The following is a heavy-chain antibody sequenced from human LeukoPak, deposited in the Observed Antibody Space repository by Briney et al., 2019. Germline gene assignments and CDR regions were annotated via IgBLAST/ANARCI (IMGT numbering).Heavy chain of an antibody. D-gene: IGHD3-10*01. V-gene: IGHV1-8*02. CDR2: MNPNNGNT. Sequence: GASVKISCQASGYTFTGYYIHWVRQASGQGLEWMGWMNPNNGNTGYAQKFQGRVTMTRDTSISTAYMELRGLRSEDTAVYYCVRDGEGVAISVNYWFDPWGQGTLVTVSS. J-gene: IGHJ5*02. CDR3: VRDGEGVAISVNYWFDP. CDR1: GYTFTGYY.